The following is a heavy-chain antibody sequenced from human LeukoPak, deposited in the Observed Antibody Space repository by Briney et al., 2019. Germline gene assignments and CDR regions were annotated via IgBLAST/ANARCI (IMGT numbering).Heavy chain of an antibody. V-gene: IGHV3-66*01. D-gene: IGHD2-2*01. J-gene: IGHJ6*04. CDR3: ARDMGDPLGYCSSTSGMDV. Sequence: GGSLRLSCAASGFTVSSNYMSWVRQAPGKGLEWVSVIYSCGSTYYADSVKGRFTISRDNSKNTLYLQMNSLRAEDTAVYYCARDMGDPLGYCSSTSGMDVWGKGTTVTVSS. CDR1: GFTVSSNY. CDR2: IYSCGST.